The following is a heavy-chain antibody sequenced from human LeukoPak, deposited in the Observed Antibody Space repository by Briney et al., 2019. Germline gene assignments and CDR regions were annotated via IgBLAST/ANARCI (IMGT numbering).Heavy chain of an antibody. Sequence: EGSLRLSCIASGFTFSSYGMTWVRQAPGKGLEWVSAISGSGGGNTYYADSVKGRFTISRDNSKSTLYLQMSSLRAEDTAVYYCAKYSGYDPYFDYWGQGTVVTVSS. CDR1: GFTFSSYG. CDR3: AKYSGYDPYFDY. J-gene: IGHJ4*02. D-gene: IGHD5-12*01. CDR2: ISGSGGGNT. V-gene: IGHV3-23*01.